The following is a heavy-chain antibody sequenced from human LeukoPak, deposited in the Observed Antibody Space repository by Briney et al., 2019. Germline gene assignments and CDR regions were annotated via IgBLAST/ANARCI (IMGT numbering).Heavy chain of an antibody. D-gene: IGHD6-13*01. Sequence: SETLSLTCAAYGGSFSGYYWSCIRQPPGKGLEWIGEINHSGSTNYNPSLKSRVTISVDTSKNQFSLKLSSVTAADTAVYYCARGPSQYSSSWYSLRGRRFDLWRQGTLLTVSS. CDR3: ARGPSQYSSSWYSLRGRRFDL. CDR2: INHSGST. J-gene: IGHJ5*02. CDR1: GGSFSGYY. V-gene: IGHV4-34*01.